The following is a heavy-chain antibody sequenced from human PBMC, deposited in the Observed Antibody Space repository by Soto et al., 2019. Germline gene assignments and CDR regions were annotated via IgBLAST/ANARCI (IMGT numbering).Heavy chain of an antibody. V-gene: IGHV3-30*18. CDR2: ISYDGSNK. D-gene: IGHD3-22*01. CDR3: AKLSPPSGLYASSGYPDY. Sequence: QVQLVESGGGVVQPGRSLRLSCAASGFTFSSYGMHWVRQAPGKGLEWVAVISYDGSNKYYADSVKGRFTISRDNSKNTLYLQMNSLRAEDTAVYYCAKLSPPSGLYASSGYPDYWGQGTLVTVSS. CDR1: GFTFSSYG. J-gene: IGHJ4*02.